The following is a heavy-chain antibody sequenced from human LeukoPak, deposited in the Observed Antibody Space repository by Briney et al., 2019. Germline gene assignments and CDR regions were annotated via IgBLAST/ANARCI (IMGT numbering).Heavy chain of an antibody. Sequence: GGSLRLSCTAAGFTFDDYGMSWVRQIPGKGLEWVAGITWNGGSTDYAVSVRGRFTISRDNAKNSLYLQMNSLRAEDTAVYYCARDDYGPGDCWGQGTLVIVSS. D-gene: IGHD3-10*01. CDR3: ARDDYGPGDC. CDR2: ITWNGGST. V-gene: IGHV3-20*04. CDR1: GFTFDDYG. J-gene: IGHJ4*02.